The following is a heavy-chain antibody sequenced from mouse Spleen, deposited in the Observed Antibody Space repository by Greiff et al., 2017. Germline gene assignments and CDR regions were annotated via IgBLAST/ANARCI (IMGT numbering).Heavy chain of an antibody. J-gene: IGHJ2*01. Sequence: VQLQQSGPELVKPGASVKISCKASGYAFSSSWMNWVKQRPGKGLEWIGRIYPGDGDTNYNGKFKGKATLTADKSSSTAYMQLSSLTSEDSAVYFCASLIYYGNYLDYWGQGTTLTVSS. CDR1: GYAFSSSW. V-gene: IGHV1-82*01. D-gene: IGHD2-1*01. CDR2: IYPGDGDT. CDR3: ASLIYYGNYLDY.